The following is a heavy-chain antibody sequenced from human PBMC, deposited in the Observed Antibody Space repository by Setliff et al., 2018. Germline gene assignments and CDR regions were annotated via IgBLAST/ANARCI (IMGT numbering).Heavy chain of an antibody. CDR3: VREGVDSRSSTDYRYYMDV. Sequence: ASVKVSCKASGATFSSHGISWVRQAPGQGLEWMGWMNPNSGNTGYAQKFQGRVTMTRNTSISTAYMELSSLRSDDTAVYYCVREGVDSRSSTDYRYYMDVWGKGTTVTVSS. V-gene: IGHV1-8*01. CDR2: MNPNSGNT. D-gene: IGHD3-22*01. CDR1: GATFSSHG. J-gene: IGHJ6*03.